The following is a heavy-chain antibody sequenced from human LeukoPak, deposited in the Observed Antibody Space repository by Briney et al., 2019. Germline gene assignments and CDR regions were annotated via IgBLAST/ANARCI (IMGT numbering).Heavy chain of an antibody. CDR2: ISAYNGNT. CDR3: ASFGAGYGSGSYYYYGMDV. V-gene: IGHV1-18*01. Sequence: ASVKVSCKASGYTFTTYGISWVRQAPGQGLQWMGWISAYNGNTDYAQKLQDRVTMTTDTSTSTAYMELRSLRSDDTAVYYCASFGAGYGSGSYYYYGMDVWGQGTTVTVSS. J-gene: IGHJ6*02. D-gene: IGHD3-10*01. CDR1: GYTFTTYG.